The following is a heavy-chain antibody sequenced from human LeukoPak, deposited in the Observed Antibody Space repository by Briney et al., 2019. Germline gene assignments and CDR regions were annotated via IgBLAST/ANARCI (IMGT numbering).Heavy chain of an antibody. D-gene: IGHD1-1*01. CDR2: INPNSGGT. J-gene: IGHJ4*02. V-gene: IGHV1-2*06. CDR1: GYTFTGHY. CDR3: ARNDYATDYSDY. Sequence: ASVKVSCKASGYTFTGHYMHWVRQAPGQGLEWMGRINPNSGGTNYAQKFQGRVTMTRDTSITTAYMELSRLRSDDTAVYYCARNDYATDYSDYWGQGTLVTVSS.